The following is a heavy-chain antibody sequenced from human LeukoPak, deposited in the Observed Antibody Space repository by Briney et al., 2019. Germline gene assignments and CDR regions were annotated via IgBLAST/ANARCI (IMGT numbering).Heavy chain of an antibody. CDR3: ARPPHILVVPTAFSS. CDR2: ISAYNGNT. Sequence: ASVKVSCKASGYTFTGYYMHWVRQAPGQGLEWMGWISAYNGNTNYAHKFQGRVTMTTDTSTTTAYMELRSLRSDDTAVYYCARPPHILVVPTAFSSWGQGTLVTVSS. V-gene: IGHV1-18*04. CDR1: GYTFTGYY. J-gene: IGHJ4*02. D-gene: IGHD2-2*01.